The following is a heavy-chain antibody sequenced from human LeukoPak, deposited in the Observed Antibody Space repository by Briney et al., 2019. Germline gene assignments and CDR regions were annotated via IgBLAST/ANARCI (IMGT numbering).Heavy chain of an antibody. D-gene: IGHD2-21*01. CDR3: ATAGYSGYFDY. V-gene: IGHV1-69*01. CDR1: GGTFSSYA. CDR2: INPIFVTA. J-gene: IGHJ4*02. Sequence: ASVKVSCKASGGTFSSYAISWVRQAPGQGLEWMGGINPIFVTANYAQKFQGRVTITADESTSTAYMELSSLRSEDTAVYYCATAGYSGYFDYWGQGTLVTVSS.